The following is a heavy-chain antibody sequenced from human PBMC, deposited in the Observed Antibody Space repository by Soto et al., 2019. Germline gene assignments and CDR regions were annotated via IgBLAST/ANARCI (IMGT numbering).Heavy chain of an antibody. D-gene: IGHD5-12*01. V-gene: IGHV4-59*01. CDR1: GGSISSNY. J-gene: IGHJ4*02. CDR3: ARGRASGYAY. CDR2: IYYSGST. Sequence: SETLSLTCTVSGGSISSNYWSWIRQPPGKGLEWIGYIYYSGSTNYNPSLKSRVTISVDTSKNQFSLKLSSVTAADTAVYYCARGRASGYAYWGQGTLVTVSS.